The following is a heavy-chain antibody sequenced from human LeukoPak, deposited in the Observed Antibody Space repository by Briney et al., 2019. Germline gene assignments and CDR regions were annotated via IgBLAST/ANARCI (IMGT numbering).Heavy chain of an antibody. J-gene: IGHJ4*02. CDR3: TRNRGTDY. CDR1: GFTFSNYW. D-gene: IGHD1-1*01. CDR2: IKEDGREK. Sequence: GGSLRLSCAASGFTFSNYWMNWVRQAPGKGLEWVANIKEDGREKIYVDSVKGRFTISRDNSKNSLYLQINNLRAEDRAVYYCTRNRGTDYWGQGTLVTVSS. V-gene: IGHV3-7*01.